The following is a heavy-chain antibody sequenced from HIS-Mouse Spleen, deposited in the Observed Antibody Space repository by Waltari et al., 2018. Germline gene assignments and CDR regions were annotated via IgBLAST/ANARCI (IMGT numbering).Heavy chain of an antibody. D-gene: IGHD3-3*01. CDR3: ARSESRFLEWLDWFDP. CDR2: ISAYNGNT. V-gene: IGHV1-18*01. CDR1: GXXXTXXX. J-gene: IGHJ5*02. Sequence: QVQLVQXGXEVKKPGAPVQVSCKXSGXXXTXXXIIWVRQAPGQGLEWMGWISAYNGNTNYAQKLQGRVTMTTDTSTSTAYMELRSLRSDDTAVYYCARSESRFLEWLDWFDPWGQGTLVTVSS.